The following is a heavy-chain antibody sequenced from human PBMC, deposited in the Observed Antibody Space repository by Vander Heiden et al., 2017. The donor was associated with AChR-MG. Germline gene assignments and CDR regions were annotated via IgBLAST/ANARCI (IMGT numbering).Heavy chain of an antibody. D-gene: IGHD6-13*01. CDR3: ARAYSSSWYPYYYGMDV. V-gene: IGHV4-34*01. J-gene: IGHJ6*02. CDR1: GGSFSGYY. CDR2: INHSGST. Sequence: QVQLQQWGAGLLKPSETLSLTCAVYGGSFSGYYWSWIRQPTGKGLEWIGEINHSGSTNYNPSLKSRVTISVDTSKNQFSLKLSSVTAADTAVYYCARAYSSSWYPYYYGMDVWGQGTTVTVSS.